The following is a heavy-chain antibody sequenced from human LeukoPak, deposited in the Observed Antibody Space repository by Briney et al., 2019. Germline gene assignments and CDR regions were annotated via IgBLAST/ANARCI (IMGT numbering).Heavy chain of an antibody. CDR1: GLTVSNNY. CDR2: IYSGGST. V-gene: IGHV3-53*01. Sequence: GGSLRLSCAASGLTVSNNYMSWVRQAPGKGLEWVSLIYSGGSTYYADSVKGRFTISRDNSKNTLYLQMNSLSAEDTAVYYCARTFVSGDGYKVGYFDYWGQGTLVTVSS. D-gene: IGHD5-24*01. CDR3: ARTFVSGDGYKVGYFDY. J-gene: IGHJ4*02.